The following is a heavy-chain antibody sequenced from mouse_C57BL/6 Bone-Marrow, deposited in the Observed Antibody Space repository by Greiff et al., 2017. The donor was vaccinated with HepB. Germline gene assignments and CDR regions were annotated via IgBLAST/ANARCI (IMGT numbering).Heavy chain of an antibody. J-gene: IGHJ2*01. CDR1: GSPFISYW. CDR2: IYPGNSDT. V-gene: IGHV1-5*01. Sequence: VQLKQSGTVLARPGASVKMSCKTSGSPFISYWMHWVKQRPGQGLEWIVAIYPGNSDTSYNQKFKGKAKLTAVTSASKAYMELSSLTNEDSAVYYWTRGGLPYFDYWGQGTTLTVSS. CDR3: TRGGLPYFDY. D-gene: IGHD5-5*01.